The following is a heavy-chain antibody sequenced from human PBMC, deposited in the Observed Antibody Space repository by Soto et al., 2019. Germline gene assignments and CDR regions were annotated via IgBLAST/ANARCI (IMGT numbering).Heavy chain of an antibody. CDR3: ASTEGALLGGAFDI. Sequence: SETLSLTCSVSGGSISRGGYYCSLIRQHPGKGLEWIGYIYYSGSTYYNPSLKSRVTISVDTSKNQFSLKLSSVTAADTAVYYCASTEGALLGGAFDIWGQGTMVTVSS. D-gene: IGHD3-10*01. V-gene: IGHV4-31*03. CDR2: IYYSGST. CDR1: GGSISRGGYY. J-gene: IGHJ3*02.